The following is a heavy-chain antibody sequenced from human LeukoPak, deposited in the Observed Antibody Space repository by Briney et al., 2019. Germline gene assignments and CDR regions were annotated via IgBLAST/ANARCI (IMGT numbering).Heavy chain of an antibody. CDR2: IGSSNTI. CDR1: GFTFSDYY. Sequence: GGSLRRSCAASGFTFSDYYMSWIRQAPGKGLEWLSYIGSSNTIYSADSVKGRFTISRDNAKNSLYLQMNSLRAEDTAVYYCARGSFLITFGGLIVWGQGTLVTVSS. D-gene: IGHD3-16*02. CDR3: ARGSFLITFGGLIV. J-gene: IGHJ4*02. V-gene: IGHV3-11*04.